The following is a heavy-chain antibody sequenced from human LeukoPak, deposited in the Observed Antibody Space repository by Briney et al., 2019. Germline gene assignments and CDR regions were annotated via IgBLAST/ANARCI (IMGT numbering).Heavy chain of an antibody. V-gene: IGHV3-23*01. D-gene: IGHD5-24*01. Sequence: PGGSLRLSCAASGFTFSSYAMSWVRQAPGKGLEWVSGISGSGGSTNYADSVKGRFTISRDNSKNTLYLQMNSLRAEDTAVFYCATRYVGEMATIRSDYWGQGTLVTVSS. CDR2: ISGSGGST. J-gene: IGHJ4*02. CDR1: GFTFSSYA. CDR3: ATRYVGEMATIRSDY.